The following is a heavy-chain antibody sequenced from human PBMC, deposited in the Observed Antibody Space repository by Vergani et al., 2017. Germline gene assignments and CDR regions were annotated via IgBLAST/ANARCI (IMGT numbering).Heavy chain of an antibody. CDR1: GGSFRGYF. D-gene: IGHD6-6*01. CDR2: INHSGST. CDR3: GIRACSSLWAFDN. J-gene: IGHJ3*02. V-gene: IGHV4-34*01. Sequence: QVQLQQWGAGLLKPSGTLSLTCAVHGGSFRGYFWSWIRQRPGKGLEWIGEINHSGSTNYNPALKSRVTISVDTSKKQFTLKLSSVTAADTAVYYCGIRACSSLWAFDNWGQGTMVTVSS.